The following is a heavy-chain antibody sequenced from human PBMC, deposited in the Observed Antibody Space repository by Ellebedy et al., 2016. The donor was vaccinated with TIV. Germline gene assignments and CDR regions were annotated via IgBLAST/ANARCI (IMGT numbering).Heavy chain of an antibody. V-gene: IGHV4-4*02. J-gene: IGHJ4*02. CDR2: IYHSGST. D-gene: IGHD3-22*01. Sequence: MPSETLSLTCGVSGGSISSSNWWSWVRQTPGKGLEWIGEIYHSGSTIYNPSLGNRITISVDKSKNEFYLKVTSMTAADTAVYYCARAQGFYYDSSGYFDYWGQGTPVTVSS. CDR3: ARAQGFYYDSSGYFDY. CDR1: GGSISSSNW.